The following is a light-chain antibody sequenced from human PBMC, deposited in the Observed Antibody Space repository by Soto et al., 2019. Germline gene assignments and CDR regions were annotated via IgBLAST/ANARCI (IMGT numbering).Light chain of an antibody. CDR3: QQYSNWPPLT. CDR2: DAS. J-gene: IGKJ4*01. CDR1: QSVRSN. V-gene: IGKV3-15*01. Sequence: EIVLTQSPATLSVSPGERATLSCRASQSVRSNLAWYQQKPGQAPRLLIFDASTRATNIPARSSGSGSGTEFTLTISSLQSEDFAVYYCQQYSNWPPLTFGGGTKVEIK.